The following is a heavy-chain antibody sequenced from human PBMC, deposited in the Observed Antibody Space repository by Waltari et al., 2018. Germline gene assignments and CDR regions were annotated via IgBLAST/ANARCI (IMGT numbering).Heavy chain of an antibody. CDR3: ARVSSGWYRGGFAY. CDR2: INHSGST. D-gene: IGHD6-19*01. J-gene: IGHJ4*02. CDR1: GGSFSGYY. V-gene: IGHV4-34*01. Sequence: QVQLQQWGAGLLKPSETLSLTCAVYGGSFSGYYWSWIRQPPGKGLEWIGEINHSGSTNYNPSLKSRVTISVDTSKNQFSLKLSSVTAADTAVYYCARVSSGWYRGGFAYWGQGTLVTVSS.